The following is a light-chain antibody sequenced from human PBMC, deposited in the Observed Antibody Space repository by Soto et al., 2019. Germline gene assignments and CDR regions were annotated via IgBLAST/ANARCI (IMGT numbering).Light chain of an antibody. CDR2: DAS. CDR3: QEYNNYWGT. Sequence: DIQMTQSPSTLSASLGDRVTITCRASQSISSWLAWYQQKPGKAPKLLIYDASSLESGVPSRFSGSGSGTEFTLTISSLQPDDLATYYCQEYNNYWGTFGQGTKVDIK. J-gene: IGKJ1*01. V-gene: IGKV1-5*01. CDR1: QSISSW.